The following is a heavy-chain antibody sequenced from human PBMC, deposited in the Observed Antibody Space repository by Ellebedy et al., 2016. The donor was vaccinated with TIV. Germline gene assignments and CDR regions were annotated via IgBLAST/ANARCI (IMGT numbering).Heavy chain of an antibody. CDR2: VFYIGSP. V-gene: IGHV4-39*01. Sequence: MPSETLSLTCSVSGGSLSSTRYYWAWIRQPPGKGLEYIGSVFYIGSPYYSPSFKSRVTLSADPSKNQFSLNLRTATAADTAVYYCARTDPWQPIDDWGQGILVSVSS. CDR1: GGSLSSTRYY. D-gene: IGHD2-21*02. J-gene: IGHJ4*02. CDR3: ARTDPWQPIDD.